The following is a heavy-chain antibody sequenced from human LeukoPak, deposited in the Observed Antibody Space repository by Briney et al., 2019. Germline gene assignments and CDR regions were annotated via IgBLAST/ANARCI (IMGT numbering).Heavy chain of an antibody. D-gene: IGHD3-3*02. CDR3: AKDRVIFGVMRGFDAFDI. CDR1: GFTFSSYG. J-gene: IGHJ3*02. CDR2: IRYDGSNK. V-gene: IGHV3-30*02. Sequence: GGSLRLSCAASGFTFSSYGMHWVRQAPGKGLEWVAFIRYDGSNKYYADSVKGRFTISRDNSKNTLYLQMNSLRAEDTAVYYCAKDRVIFGVMRGFDAFDIWGQGTMVTVFS.